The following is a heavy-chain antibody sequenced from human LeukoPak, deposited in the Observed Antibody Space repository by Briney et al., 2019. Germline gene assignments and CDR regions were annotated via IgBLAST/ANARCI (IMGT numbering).Heavy chain of an antibody. V-gene: IGHV1-2*02. D-gene: IGHD2-15*01. Sequence: GASVKVSCKTSGYTFTDYYVYWVRQAPGQGLEWMGWISPNSGGSSYTQKFQGRVTMTRNTSISTVYMELSSLRSDDTAVYYCASRSGSTSGLDYWGQGTLVTVSS. J-gene: IGHJ4*02. CDR1: GYTFTDYY. CDR3: ASRSGSTSGLDY. CDR2: ISPNSGGS.